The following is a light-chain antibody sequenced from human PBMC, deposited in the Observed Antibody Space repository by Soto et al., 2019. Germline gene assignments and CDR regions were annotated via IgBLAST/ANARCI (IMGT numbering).Light chain of an antibody. V-gene: IGLV2-23*02. CDR2: EVT. Sequence: QSALTQPASVSGSPGQSITISCTGTSSDVGSYNLVSWYQQHPGKAPKFMIYEVTKRASGVSSRFSGSKSGNTASLAISGLQAEDEVDYYCCSYAGSSTFVFGGGTKLTVL. CDR1: SSDVGSYNL. J-gene: IGLJ2*01. CDR3: CSYAGSSTFV.